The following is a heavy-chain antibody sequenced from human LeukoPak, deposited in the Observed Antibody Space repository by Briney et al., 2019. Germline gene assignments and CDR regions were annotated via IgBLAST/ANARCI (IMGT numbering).Heavy chain of an antibody. J-gene: IGHJ4*02. CDR2: INHSGST. D-gene: IGHD5-12*01. CDR3: ASGWLRDY. V-gene: IGHV4-34*01. Sequence: SETLSLTCAVYGGSFSGYYWSWIRQPPGKGLEWIGEINHSGSTNYNPSLKSRVTISVDTSKNQFSLKLSSVTVADTAVYYCASGWLRDYWGQGTLVTVSS. CDR1: GGSFSGYY.